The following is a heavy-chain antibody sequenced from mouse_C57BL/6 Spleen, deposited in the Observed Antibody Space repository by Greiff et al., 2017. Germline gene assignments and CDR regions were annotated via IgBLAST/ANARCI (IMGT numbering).Heavy chain of an antibody. V-gene: IGHV5-9-1*02. J-gene: IGHJ4*01. CDR1: GFTFSSYA. Sequence: EVKVVESGEGLVKPGGSLKLSCAASGFTFSSYAMSWVRQTPEKRLEWVAYISSGGDYIYYADTVKGRFTISRDNARNTLYLQMSSLKSEDTAMYYCTREGYYGSSYGAMDYWGQGTSVTVSS. CDR3: TREGYYGSSYGAMDY. D-gene: IGHD1-1*01. CDR2: ISSGGDYI.